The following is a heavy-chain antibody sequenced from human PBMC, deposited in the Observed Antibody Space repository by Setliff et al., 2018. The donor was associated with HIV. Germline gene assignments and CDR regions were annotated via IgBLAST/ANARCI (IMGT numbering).Heavy chain of an antibody. Sequence: SETLSLTCAVSGYSISSGYYWGWIRQPPGKGLEWIGSIYHSGSTYYNPSLKSRVTISVDTSKNQFSLKLSSVTAADTAVYYCARLWDTELGDYWGQGTLVTVTS. CDR2: IYHSGST. CDR3: ARLWDTELGDY. V-gene: IGHV4-38-2*01. CDR1: GYSISSGYY. D-gene: IGHD5-18*01. J-gene: IGHJ4*02.